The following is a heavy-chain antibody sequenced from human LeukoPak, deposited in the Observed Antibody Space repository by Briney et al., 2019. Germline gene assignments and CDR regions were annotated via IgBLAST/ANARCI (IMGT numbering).Heavy chain of an antibody. V-gene: IGHV7-4-1*02. CDR2: INTNTGNP. D-gene: IGHD5-18*01. J-gene: IGHJ4*02. CDR3: GRDPKLGIRGYTYGYIDF. Sequence: ASVKVSCKTSGYTFTTYAISWVRQAPGQGLGWMGWINTNTGNPTYAQGFFTGRYVFSLDTSVNTAYLQITGLKADDTAVYYCGRDPKLGIRGYTYGYIDFWGQGTLVTVAS. CDR1: GYTFTTYA.